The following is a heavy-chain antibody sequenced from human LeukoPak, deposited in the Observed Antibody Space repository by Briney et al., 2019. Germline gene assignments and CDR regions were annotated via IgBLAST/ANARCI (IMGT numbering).Heavy chain of an antibody. V-gene: IGHV3-74*01. CDR3: ARGGAGYFFDF. Sequence: PGGSLGLSCTSSTFTLGSYWMHWVLQVPGGGLVWVARLDNVGSGTNYADSVKGRFTISRDNAKNTLYLQMNSLRVEDTAVYYCARGGAGYFFDFWGQGTLVTVSS. D-gene: IGHD5-12*01. CDR2: LDNVGSGT. J-gene: IGHJ4*02. CDR1: TFTLGSYW.